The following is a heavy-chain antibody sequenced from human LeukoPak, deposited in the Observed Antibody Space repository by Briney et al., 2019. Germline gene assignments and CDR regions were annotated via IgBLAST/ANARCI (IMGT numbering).Heavy chain of an antibody. V-gene: IGHV3-23*01. CDR2: CSGTSTNT. Sequence: PGGSLRLSCAASALSFSSDAMSWVRHAHGNGLEWVSACSGTSTNTYNSDPVKGRFTISRDNSQNTLYLQMNNLEGGDTAVYYCAKGAAVAGTLYFQHWGQGTLVTVSS. CDR1: ALSFSSDA. CDR3: AKGAAVAGTLYFQH. D-gene: IGHD6-19*01. J-gene: IGHJ1*01.